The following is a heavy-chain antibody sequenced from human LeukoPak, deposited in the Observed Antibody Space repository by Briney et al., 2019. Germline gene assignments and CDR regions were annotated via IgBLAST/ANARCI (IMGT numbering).Heavy chain of an antibody. V-gene: IGHV4-38-2*02. CDR1: GYSISSGSY. J-gene: IGHJ4*02. CDR3: ARARTTSTATSFFDY. CDR2: LYHSGSP. D-gene: IGHD6-25*01. Sequence: SETLSLTCSVSGYSISSGSYWGWIRQPPGKGLEWIGYLYHSGSPYSNPSLKSRVTISIDTSNNQFSLKLSSVTAADTAVYYCARARTTSTATSFFDYWGQGTLVAVSS.